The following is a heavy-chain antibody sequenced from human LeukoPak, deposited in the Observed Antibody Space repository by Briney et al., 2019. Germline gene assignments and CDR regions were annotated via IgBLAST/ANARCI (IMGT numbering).Heavy chain of an antibody. Sequence: GGSLRLSCAASGFTFSSYEMNCVRQAPGKGLEWVSYISSSGSTIYYADSVKGRFTISRDNAKNSLYLQMNSLRAEDTAVYYCARGLNRYYDILTGYPGFDPWGQGTLVTVSS. CDR1: GFTFSSYE. CDR2: ISSSGSTI. CDR3: ARGLNRYYDILTGYPGFDP. J-gene: IGHJ5*02. D-gene: IGHD3-9*01. V-gene: IGHV3-48*03.